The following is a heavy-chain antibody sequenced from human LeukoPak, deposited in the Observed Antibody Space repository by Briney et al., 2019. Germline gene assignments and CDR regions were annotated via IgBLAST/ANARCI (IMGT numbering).Heavy chain of an antibody. CDR3: ARADCSGGSCHVRYYYGMDV. CDR1: GFTFSSYS. Sequence: GGSLRLSCAASGFTFSSYSMNWVSQAPGKGLEWVSSISSSSGYIYYADSVKGRFTISRGNAKNSLYLQMNSLRAEDTAVYYCARADCSGGSCHVRYYYGMDVWGQGTTVTVSS. CDR2: ISSSSGYI. V-gene: IGHV3-21*01. J-gene: IGHJ6*02. D-gene: IGHD2-15*01.